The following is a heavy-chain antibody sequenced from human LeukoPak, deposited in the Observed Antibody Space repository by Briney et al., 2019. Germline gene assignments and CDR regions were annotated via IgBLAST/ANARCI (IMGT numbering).Heavy chain of an antibody. D-gene: IGHD3-10*01. V-gene: IGHV4-59*08. Sequence: SETLSLTCTVSGGSISSYYWSWMRQPPGKGLEWIGYIYYSGSTNYNPSPKSRVTISVDTSKNQFSLKLSSVTAADTAVYYCARRPYGSGINGMGAFDIWGQGTMVTVSS. CDR2: IYYSGST. CDR3: ARRPYGSGINGMGAFDI. CDR1: GGSISSYY. J-gene: IGHJ3*02.